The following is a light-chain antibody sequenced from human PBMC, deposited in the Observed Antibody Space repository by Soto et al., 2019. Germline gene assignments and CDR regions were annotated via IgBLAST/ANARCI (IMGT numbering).Light chain of an antibody. Sequence: QSALTQPASVSGSPGQSITISCTGTSSDVGGYNYVSWYQQHPGKAPKLLIYEVYNRPAGVSNRFSGSKSGNTASLTISGLQSGDEADYYCSSYSGTNTLYVFGTGTKVTVL. J-gene: IGLJ1*01. CDR2: EVY. CDR3: SSYSGTNTLYV. V-gene: IGLV2-14*01. CDR1: SSDVGGYNY.